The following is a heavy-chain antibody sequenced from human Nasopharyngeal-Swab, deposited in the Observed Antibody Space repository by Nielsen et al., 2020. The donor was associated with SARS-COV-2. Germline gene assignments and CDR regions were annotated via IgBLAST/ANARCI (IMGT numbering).Heavy chain of an antibody. Sequence: WIRQPPGKGLEWVSVIYSGGSSTYYADSVKGRFTISRDNSKNTLYLQMNSLRAEDTAVYYCAKAVGAITIFGVVIKKAHGMDVWGQGTTVTSP. V-gene: IGHV3-23*03. D-gene: IGHD3-3*01. CDR3: AKAVGAITIFGVVIKKAHGMDV. J-gene: IGHJ6*02. CDR2: IYSGGSST.